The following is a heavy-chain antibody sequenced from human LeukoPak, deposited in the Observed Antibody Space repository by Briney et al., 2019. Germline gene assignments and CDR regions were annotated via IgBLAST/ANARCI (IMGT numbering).Heavy chain of an antibody. V-gene: IGHV4-59*01. CDR2: IYYSGST. CDR1: GDSISSYY. CDR3: ARGRPQFWVDY. J-gene: IGHJ4*02. Sequence: SETLSLTCTVSGDSISSYYWSWIRQPPGKGLEWIGYIYYSGSTHYNPSLKSRVTISVDTSKNQFSLKLSSVTAADTAVYYCARGRPQFWVDYWGQGTLVTVSS. D-gene: IGHD3-16*01.